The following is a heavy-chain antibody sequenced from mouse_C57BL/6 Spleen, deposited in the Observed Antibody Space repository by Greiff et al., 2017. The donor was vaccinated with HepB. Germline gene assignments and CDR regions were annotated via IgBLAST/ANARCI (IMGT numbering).Heavy chain of an antibody. CDR1: GFTFSSYG. J-gene: IGHJ4*01. D-gene: IGHD1-1*01. V-gene: IGHV5-6*01. CDR3: ARQRGYGSSPYAMDY. CDR2: ISSGGSYT. Sequence: EVQGVESGGDLVKPGGSLKLSCAASGFTFSSYGMSWVRQTPDKRLEWVATISSGGSYTYYPDSVKGRFTISRDNAKNTLYLQMSSLKSEETAMYYCARQRGYGSSPYAMDYWGQGTSVTVSS.